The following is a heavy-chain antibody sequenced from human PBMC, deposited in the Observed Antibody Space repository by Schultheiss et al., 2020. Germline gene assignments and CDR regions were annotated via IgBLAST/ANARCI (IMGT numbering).Heavy chain of an antibody. V-gene: IGHV3-15*07. D-gene: IGHD3-10*01. CDR1: GFTFSDYY. CDR3: TTDVRYYYGSGSYYSPSYYYYYGMDV. Sequence: GGSLRLSCAASGFTFSDYYMNWVRQAPGKGLEWVGRIKSKTDGGTTDYAAPVKGRFTISRDDSKNTLYLQMNSLKTEDTAVYYCTTDVRYYYGSGSYYSPSYYYYYGMDVWGQGTTVTVSS. CDR2: IKSKTDGGTT. J-gene: IGHJ6*02.